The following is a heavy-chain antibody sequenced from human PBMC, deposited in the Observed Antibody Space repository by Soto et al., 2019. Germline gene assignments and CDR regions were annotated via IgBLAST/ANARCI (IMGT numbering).Heavy chain of an antibody. J-gene: IGHJ6*02. CDR1: GGPFNNYT. V-gene: IGHV1-69*12. CDR3: AKPRAPYYAMDV. CDR2: IIPIFGKE. Sequence: QVQLVQSGAEVKKPGSSVKVSCKASGGPFNNYTINWMRQAPGQGLEWMGGIIPIFGKEHYAQKFQGRVTITADESTYTAYMELSSLTAEDTAVYSCAKPRAPYYAMDVWGQGTTVTVSS.